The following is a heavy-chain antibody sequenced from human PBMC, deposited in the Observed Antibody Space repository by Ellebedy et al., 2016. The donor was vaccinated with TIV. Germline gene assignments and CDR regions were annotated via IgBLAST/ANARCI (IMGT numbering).Heavy chain of an antibody. CDR2: ISYDGSNK. Sequence: GESLKISCAASGFTFSSYGMHWVRQAPGKGLEWVAVISYDGSNKYYADSVKGRFTISRDNSKTTLYLQMTSLRAEDTAVYYCARSRAVVVTAIRGLDYWGQGTLVTVSS. D-gene: IGHD2-21*02. V-gene: IGHV3-30*03. J-gene: IGHJ4*02. CDR3: ARSRAVVVTAIRGLDY. CDR1: GFTFSSYG.